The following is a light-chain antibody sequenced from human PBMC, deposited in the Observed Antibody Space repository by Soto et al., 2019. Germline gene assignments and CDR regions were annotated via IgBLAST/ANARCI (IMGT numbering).Light chain of an antibody. CDR3: QSYDSSLSGYV. J-gene: IGLJ1*01. Sequence: SVLAQPPPVSWGPGPRGTISLTGRSTKIGAGYDVHWYQQLPGTAPKLLIYGNSNRPSGVPDRFSGSKSGTSASLAITGLQAEDEADYYCQSYDSSLSGYVFGTGTKVTVL. V-gene: IGLV1-40*01. CDR2: GNS. CDR1: STKIGAGYD.